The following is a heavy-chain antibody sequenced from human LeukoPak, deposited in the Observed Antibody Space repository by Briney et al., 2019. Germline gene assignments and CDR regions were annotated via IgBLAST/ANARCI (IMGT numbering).Heavy chain of an antibody. J-gene: IGHJ6*04. Sequence: GGSLRLSCAASGFNFSDYGMIWVRQAPGKGLEWVSGISDSDYTDHADSVKGRFTISRDNAKNSLYLQMNSLRAEDTAVYYCAELGITMIGGVWGKGTTVTISS. CDR2: ISDSDYT. CDR1: GFNFSDYG. V-gene: IGHV3-69-1*02. D-gene: IGHD3-10*02. CDR3: AELGITMIGGV.